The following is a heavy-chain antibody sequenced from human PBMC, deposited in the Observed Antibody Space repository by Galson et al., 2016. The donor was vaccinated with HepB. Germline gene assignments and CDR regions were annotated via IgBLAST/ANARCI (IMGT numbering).Heavy chain of an antibody. CDR3: AITKYSYYGPYDF. D-gene: IGHD4-11*01. V-gene: IGHV1-24*01. Sequence: SVKVSCKASGHTLVDLTTHWLRQAPGKGLEWMGGLDQEDGQTKFAQKFQARVTLTRDTSTNTAYMELSSLRSEDTAVYYCAITKYSYYGPYDFWGQGTLVAVSS. CDR2: LDQEDGQT. CDR1: GHTLVDLT. J-gene: IGHJ4*02.